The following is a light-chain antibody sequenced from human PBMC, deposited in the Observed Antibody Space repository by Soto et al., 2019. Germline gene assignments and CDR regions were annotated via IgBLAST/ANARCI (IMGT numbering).Light chain of an antibody. Sequence: QSVLTQPRSASGTPGQRVTISCSGSRSNIGGYAVNWYQQVPGTAPKLLMYSNNQRPSGVPDRFSGSRSGTSASLAISGLQSDDEAVYYCAAWDDSLNGVIFGGGTKLTVL. V-gene: IGLV1-44*01. CDR1: RSNIGGYA. CDR3: AAWDDSLNGVI. CDR2: SNN. J-gene: IGLJ2*01.